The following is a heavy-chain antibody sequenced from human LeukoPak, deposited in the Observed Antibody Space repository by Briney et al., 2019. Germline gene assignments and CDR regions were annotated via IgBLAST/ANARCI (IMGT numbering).Heavy chain of an antibody. V-gene: IGHV4-39*07. D-gene: IGHD6-19*01. CDR2: IYHSGST. CDR3: ARDRYSSGWYGNYYGMDV. CDR1: GGSVSSTTYY. J-gene: IGHJ6*02. Sequence: SETLSLTCTVSGGSVSSTTYYWGWIRQPPGKGLEWIGSIYHSGSTYYNPSLKSRVTISVDTSKNQFSLKLSSVTAADTAVYYCARDRYSSGWYGNYYGMDVWGQGTTVTVSS.